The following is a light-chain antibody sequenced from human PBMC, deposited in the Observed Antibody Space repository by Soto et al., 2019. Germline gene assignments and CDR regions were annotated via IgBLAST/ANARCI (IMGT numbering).Light chain of an antibody. Sequence: DIQMTQSPSSLSTSVGDRVTITCRASQSISSYLNWYQQKPGKAPKLLIYASSSLQSGVPSRFSGSGSGTDFALTISSLQPEDFATYYFQQSYLTPLTFGGGTKVESK. V-gene: IGKV1-39*01. CDR3: QQSYLTPLT. J-gene: IGKJ4*01. CDR2: ASS. CDR1: QSISSY.